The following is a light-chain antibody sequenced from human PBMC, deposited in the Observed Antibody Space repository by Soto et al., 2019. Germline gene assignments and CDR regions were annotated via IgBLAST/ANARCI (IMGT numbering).Light chain of an antibody. J-gene: IGKJ4*01. CDR2: WAS. Sequence: DIVMTQSPDSLAVSLGERATINCKSSQSVLYSSNNKNHLTWFQQKPGQPPKLLIYWASTRESGVPDRLSGSGSGTDFTLTISSLQAEDVAVYYCQQYFSTPFTFGGGTKVEI. CDR3: QQYFSTPFT. V-gene: IGKV4-1*01. CDR1: QSVLYSSNNKNH.